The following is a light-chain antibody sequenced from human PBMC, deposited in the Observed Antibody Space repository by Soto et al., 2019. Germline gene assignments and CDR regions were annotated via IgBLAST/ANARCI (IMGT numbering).Light chain of an antibody. V-gene: IGKV3-15*01. CDR1: QSVYSS. CDR3: QQYNNWPPWT. J-gene: IGKJ1*01. CDR2: GAS. Sequence: ETVMTQSPATLSVPPGERATLSCRASQSVYSSLAWYQQKPGQAPRLLIYGASTRATGIPARFSGSGSGTEFTLTISRLQSEDFAVYYCQQYNNWPPWTFGQGTKVDI.